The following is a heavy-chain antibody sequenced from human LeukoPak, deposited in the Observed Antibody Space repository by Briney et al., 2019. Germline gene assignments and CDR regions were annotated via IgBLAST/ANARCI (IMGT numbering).Heavy chain of an antibody. D-gene: IGHD6-13*01. CDR3: ARDRLKDAAAGTSFLFVY. V-gene: IGHV3-11*06. CDR2: ISSSSSYK. J-gene: IGHJ4*02. CDR1: GFTFSDYY. Sequence: GGSLRLSCAASGFTFSDYYMSWIRQAPGKGLEWVSYISSSSSYKNYADSVKGRFTISRDNAKNSLYLQMNSLRAEDTAVYYCARDRLKDAAAGTSFLFVYWGQGTLVTVSS.